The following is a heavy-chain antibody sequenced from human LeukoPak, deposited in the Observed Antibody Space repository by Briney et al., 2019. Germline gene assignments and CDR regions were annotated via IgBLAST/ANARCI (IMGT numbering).Heavy chain of an antibody. CDR1: GFTFDDYS. Sequence: PGGSQRLSCAASGFTFDDYSMHWVRQAPGKGLEWVSAISGSGGSTYYADSVKGRFTISRDNSKNTLYLQMNSLRAEDTAVYYCAKDYTVVGTFGGVSFLQDDYWGQGTLVTVSS. CDR2: ISGSGGST. CDR3: AKDYTVVGTFGGVSFLQDDY. D-gene: IGHD3-16*01. V-gene: IGHV3-23*01. J-gene: IGHJ4*02.